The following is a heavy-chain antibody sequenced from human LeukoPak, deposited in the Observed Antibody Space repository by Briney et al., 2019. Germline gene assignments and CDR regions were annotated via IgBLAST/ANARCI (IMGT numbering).Heavy chain of an antibody. V-gene: IGHV4-34*01. D-gene: IGHD3-3*01. CDR2: INHSGST. CDR1: GGSFSGYY. CDR3: ARGRPYAHSYDFEDY. J-gene: IGHJ4*02. Sequence: SETLSLTCAVYGGSFSGYYWSWIRQPPGKGLEWIGEINHSGSTNYNPSLKSRVTISVDTSKNQFSLKLSSVTAADTAVYYCARGRPYAHSYDFEDYWGQGTLVTVSS.